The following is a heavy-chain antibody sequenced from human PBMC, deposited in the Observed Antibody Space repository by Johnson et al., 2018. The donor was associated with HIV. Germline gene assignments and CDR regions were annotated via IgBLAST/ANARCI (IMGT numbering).Heavy chain of an antibody. CDR3: AKDPPLATVVTPAL. J-gene: IGHJ3*01. CDR1: GFTFSSYA. Sequence: EVQLVESGGGVVQPGRSLRLSCAASGFTFSSYAMSWVRQAPGQGLEWVSAISGSGGSTYYADSVKGRFTISRDNSKNTLYLQMNSLRAEDTAVYYCAKDPPLATVVTPALWGQGTMVTVSS. D-gene: IGHD4-23*01. CDR2: ISGSGGST. V-gene: IGHV3-23*04.